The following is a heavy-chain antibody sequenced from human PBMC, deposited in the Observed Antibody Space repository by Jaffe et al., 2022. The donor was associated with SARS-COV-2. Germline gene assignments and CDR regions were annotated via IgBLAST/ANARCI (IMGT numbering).Heavy chain of an antibody. CDR2: ISYDGGNK. V-gene: IGHV3-30*03. J-gene: IGHJ4*02. Sequence: QIQVVEFGGGVVQPGRSLRLSCAASGFTFSDYGMHWVRQAPGKGLEWVAVISYDGGNKYYANSVKGRFAISRDNSKNMVYLQMNNLRTEDTAVYFCAPDPFDYWGQGTLVTVSS. CDR3: APDPFDY. CDR1: GFTFSDYG.